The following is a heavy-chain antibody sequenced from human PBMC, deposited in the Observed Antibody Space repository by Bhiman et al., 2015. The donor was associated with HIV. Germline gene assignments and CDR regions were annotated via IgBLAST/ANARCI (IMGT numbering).Heavy chain of an antibody. CDR3: ARVGPALY. Sequence: EVRLVEVVGEALVQPGGSLRLSCAASGFTFNNYEMNWVRQAPGKGLEWVSYISSSGNIIYYADSVKGRFTVSRDNARKTLYLQMNSLRVEDTAVYYCARVGPALYWGQGTLVTVSS. V-gene: IGHV3-48*03. CDR1: GFTFNNYE. J-gene: IGHJ4*02. CDR2: ISSSGNII.